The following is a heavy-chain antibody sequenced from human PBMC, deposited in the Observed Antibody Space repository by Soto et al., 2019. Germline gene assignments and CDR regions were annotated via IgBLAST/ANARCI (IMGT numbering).Heavy chain of an antibody. D-gene: IGHD6-13*01. J-gene: IGHJ4*02. CDR2: IIPYYNTL. CDR3: ASGASRWYPYFFDS. CDR1: EGTFNSYA. Sequence: QAQVVQSGAEVRKPGSSVKLSCKASEGTFNSYAIAWVRQAPGQGLEWMGGIIPYYNTLHYAQKFQARVTITADDSTNTVYMELSSLRSDDTAVYFCASGASRWYPYFFDSWAQGTLVTVSS. V-gene: IGHV1-69*01.